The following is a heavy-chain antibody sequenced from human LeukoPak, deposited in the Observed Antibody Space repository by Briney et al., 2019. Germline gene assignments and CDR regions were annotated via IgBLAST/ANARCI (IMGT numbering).Heavy chain of an antibody. CDR1: GFTVSSNY. J-gene: IGHJ5*02. CDR3: AKGDYGDYVDWFDP. Sequence: GGSLRLSCAASGFTVSSNYMSWVRQGPGKGLECVSVISNDGDTYYADSVKGRFTISRDNSKNTLYLQMNSLRAEDTAVYYCAKGDYGDYVDWFDPWGQGTLVTVSS. V-gene: IGHV3-53*01. D-gene: IGHD4-17*01. CDR2: ISNDGDT.